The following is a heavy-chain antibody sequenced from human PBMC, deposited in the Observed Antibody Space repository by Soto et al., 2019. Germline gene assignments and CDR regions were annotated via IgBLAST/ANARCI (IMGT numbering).Heavy chain of an antibody. CDR1: GGSFSGYY. J-gene: IGHJ6*03. Sequence: SETLSLTCAVYGGSFSGYYWSWIRQPPGKGLEWIGEINHSGSTNYNPSLKSRVTISVDTSKNQFSLKLSSVTAADTAVYYCARVYTYYYYMDVWGKGTTVTVSS. V-gene: IGHV4-34*01. D-gene: IGHD2-8*01. CDR2: INHSGST. CDR3: ARVYTYYYYMDV.